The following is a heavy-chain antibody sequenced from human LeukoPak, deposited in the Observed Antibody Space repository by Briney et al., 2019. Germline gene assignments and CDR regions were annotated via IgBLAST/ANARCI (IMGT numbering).Heavy chain of an antibody. CDR1: GGSISSGSYY. CDR3: AREWRQPHDNYYDSSGYLGPDY. CDR2: IYTSGST. D-gene: IGHD3-22*01. Sequence: SETLSLTCTVSGGSISSGSYYWSWIRQPAGKGLEWIGRIYTSGSTNYNPSLKSRVTISVDTSKNQFSLKLSSVTAADTAVYYCAREWRQPHDNYYDSSGYLGPDYWGQGTLVTVSS. V-gene: IGHV4-61*02. J-gene: IGHJ4*02.